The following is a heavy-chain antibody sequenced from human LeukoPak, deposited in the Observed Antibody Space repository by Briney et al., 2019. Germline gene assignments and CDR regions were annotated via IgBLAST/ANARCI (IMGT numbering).Heavy chain of an antibody. Sequence: GGSLRLSCAASGFTFSSYAMSWVRQAPGKGLEWVSAISGSGGSTYYADSVKGRFTISRDNSKSTLYLQMNSLRAEDTAVYYCAKDSAEYCSSTSCSWFDYWGQGTLVTVSS. CDR1: GFTFSSYA. CDR3: AKDSAEYCSSTSCSWFDY. CDR2: ISGSGGST. V-gene: IGHV3-23*01. D-gene: IGHD2-2*01. J-gene: IGHJ4*02.